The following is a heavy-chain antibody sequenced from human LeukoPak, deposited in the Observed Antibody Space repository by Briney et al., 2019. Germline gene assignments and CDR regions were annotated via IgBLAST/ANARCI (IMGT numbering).Heavy chain of an antibody. D-gene: IGHD3-22*01. CDR1: GYTFTSYG. Sequence: ASVKVSCKASGYTFTSYGISWVRQAPGQGLEWMGWISAYNGNTNYAQKLQGRVTMTTDTSTSTAYMELRSLRSDDTAVYYCARTEGDMDSSGYYVAWYFDLWGRGTLVTVSS. V-gene: IGHV1-18*01. CDR2: ISAYNGNT. CDR3: ARTEGDMDSSGYYVAWYFDL. J-gene: IGHJ2*01.